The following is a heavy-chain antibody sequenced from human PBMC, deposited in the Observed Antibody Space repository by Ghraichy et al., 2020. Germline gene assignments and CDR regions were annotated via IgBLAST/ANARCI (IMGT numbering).Heavy chain of an antibody. CDR3: ARENRRSGSSPDFRFDP. Sequence: ASVKVSCKASGYTFTSYAMHWVRQAPGQRLEWMGWINAGNGNTKYSQKFQGRVTITRDTSASTAYMELSSLRSEDTAVYYCARENRRSGSSPDFRFDPWGQGTLVTVSS. J-gene: IGHJ5*02. CDR2: INAGNGNT. V-gene: IGHV1-3*01. D-gene: IGHD6-6*01. CDR1: GYTFTSYA.